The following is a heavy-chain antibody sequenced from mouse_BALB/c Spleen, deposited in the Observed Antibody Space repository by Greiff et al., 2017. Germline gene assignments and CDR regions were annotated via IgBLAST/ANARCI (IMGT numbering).Heavy chain of an antibody. CDR2: ISSGSSTI. CDR1: GFTFSSFG. V-gene: IGHV5-17*02. Sequence: DVKLVESGGGLVQPGGSRKLSCAASGFTFSSFGMHWVRQAPEKGLEWVAYISSGSSTIYYADTVKGRFTISRDNPKNTLFLQMTSLRSEDTAMYYCARSYYRYDGGAWFAYWGQGTLVTVSA. D-gene: IGHD2-14*01. J-gene: IGHJ3*01. CDR3: ARSYYRYDGGAWFAY.